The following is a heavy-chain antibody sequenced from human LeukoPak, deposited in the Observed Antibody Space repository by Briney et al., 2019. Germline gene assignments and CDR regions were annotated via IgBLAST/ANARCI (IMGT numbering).Heavy chain of an antibody. CDR1: GGTFSSYA. Sequence: SVKVPCKASGGTFSSYAISWVRQAPGQGLEWMGGIIPIFGTANYAQKFQGRVTITADESTSTAYMELSSLRSEDTAEYYCARVVVPAAIAPGMDVWAKGPRSPSP. CDR2: IIPIFGTA. V-gene: IGHV1-69*13. J-gene: IGHJ6*02. D-gene: IGHD2-2*01. CDR3: ARVVVPAAIAPGMDV.